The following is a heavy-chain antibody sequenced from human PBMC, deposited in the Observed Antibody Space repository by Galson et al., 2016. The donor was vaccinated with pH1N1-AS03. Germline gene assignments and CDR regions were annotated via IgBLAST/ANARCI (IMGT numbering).Heavy chain of an antibody. Sequence: SLRLSCATSGFTFTDFAVSWVRQAPGRGLEWVAFIPYDGNNKYYSDSVKGRFTISRDNSKNTVYLQMNSLRAEDTGVYYCAKDHSNFYGMDVWGQGTTVTVSS. D-gene: IGHD4-11*01. CDR3: AKDHSNFYGMDV. J-gene: IGHJ6*02. V-gene: IGHV3-30*02. CDR1: GFTFTDFA. CDR2: IPYDGNNK.